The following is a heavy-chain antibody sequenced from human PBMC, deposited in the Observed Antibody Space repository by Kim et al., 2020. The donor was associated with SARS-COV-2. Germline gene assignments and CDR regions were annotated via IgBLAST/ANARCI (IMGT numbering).Heavy chain of an antibody. D-gene: IGHD4-17*01. Sequence: GGSLRLSCAASGFTFSSYAMSWVRKAPGKGLEWVSAISGSGGSTDYADSVKGRFTISRDNSKNTLYLQMNSLRAEDTAVYYCAKWDYGDYVLAFDIWGQGTMVTVSS. CDR1: GFTFSSYA. CDR3: AKWDYGDYVLAFDI. J-gene: IGHJ3*02. CDR2: ISGSGGST. V-gene: IGHV3-23*01.